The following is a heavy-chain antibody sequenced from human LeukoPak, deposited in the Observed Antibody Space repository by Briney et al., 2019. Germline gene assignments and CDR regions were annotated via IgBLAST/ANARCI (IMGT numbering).Heavy chain of an antibody. Sequence: GGSLTLSCVASGFTFSSYWMSWVRQAPGKGLEGVANINQDGSEKYYVDSLRGRFTISRDNAKNSLYLQMNRLKTEDTAVYYCTSGYSRDYYYYYMDVWGKGTTVSVSS. V-gene: IGHV3-7*03. CDR1: GFTFSSYW. J-gene: IGHJ6*03. D-gene: IGHD6-13*01. CDR3: TSGYSRDYYYYYMDV. CDR2: INQDGSEK.